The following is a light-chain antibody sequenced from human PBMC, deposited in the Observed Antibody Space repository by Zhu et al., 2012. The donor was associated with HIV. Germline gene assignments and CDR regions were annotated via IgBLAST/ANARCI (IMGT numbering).Light chain of an antibody. J-gene: IGKJ2*01. V-gene: IGKV3-20*01. CDR1: QSVWNNY. CDR3: QQYGSSPPTT. Sequence: EIVLTQSPGTLSLSPGERATLSCRASQSVWNNYLAWYQQRSGQPPRLLIYAASSRVTGIPERFSASGSGTDFTLTIGRLEPEDFAVYYCQQYGSSPPTTFGQGTKLEIK. CDR2: AAS.